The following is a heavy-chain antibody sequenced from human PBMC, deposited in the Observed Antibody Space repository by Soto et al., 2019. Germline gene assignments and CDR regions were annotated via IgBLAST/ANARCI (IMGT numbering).Heavy chain of an antibody. V-gene: IGHV4-39*01. CDR1: GGSISSSSYY. CDR3: ARRGSADNYFDY. D-gene: IGHD6-25*01. CDR2: IYYSGST. J-gene: IGHJ4*02. Sequence: ETLSLTCTVSGGSISSSSYYWGWIRQPPGKGLEWIGSIYYSGSTYYNPSLKSRVTISVDTSKNQFSLKLSSVTAVDTAVYYCARRGSADNYFDYWSQGTLVTVSS.